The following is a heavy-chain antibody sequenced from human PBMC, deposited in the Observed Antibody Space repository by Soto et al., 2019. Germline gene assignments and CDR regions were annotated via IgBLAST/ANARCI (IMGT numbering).Heavy chain of an antibody. J-gene: IGHJ1*01. D-gene: IGHD6-19*01. CDR2: IKQDGSEK. CDR1: GFTFSSYW. V-gene: IGHV3-7*01. Sequence: EVQLVESGGGLVQPGGSLRLSCAASGFTFSSYWMSWVRQAPGKGLEWVANIKQDGSEKYYVDSVKGRFTISRDNAKNPLYLEINRLRGEDTAVYYCARGIGYSSGWYGIEYFQHWGQSTLVTVSS. CDR3: ARGIGYSSGWYGIEYFQH.